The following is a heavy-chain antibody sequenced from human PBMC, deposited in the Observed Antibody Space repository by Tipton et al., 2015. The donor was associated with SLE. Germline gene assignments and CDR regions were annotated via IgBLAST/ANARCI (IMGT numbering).Heavy chain of an antibody. V-gene: IGHV4-34*01. J-gene: IGHJ3*02. CDR3: AGVSRDAFEI. CDR2: INHSGST. Sequence: LRLSCSVYGGSFSGYYWSWIRQPPGKGLEWIGEINHSGSTNYKPSLKSRVTISVDTSKNQFSLKLSSVTAADTAVYYCAGVSRDAFEIWGQGTMVTVSS. CDR1: GGSFSGYY. D-gene: IGHD5/OR15-5a*01.